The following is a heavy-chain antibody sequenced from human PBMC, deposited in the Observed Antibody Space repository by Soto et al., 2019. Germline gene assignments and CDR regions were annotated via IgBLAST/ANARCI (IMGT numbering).Heavy chain of an antibody. D-gene: IGHD3-22*01. CDR1: GGSISSSSYY. Sequence: QLQLQESGPGLVKPSETLSLTCTVSGGSISSSSYYWGWIRQPPGKGLEWIGSIYYSGSTYYNPSLKSRVPISVDTSKNQFSLKLSSVTAADTAVYYCARHSRSMARYYYDSSGYADYWGQGTLVTVSS. J-gene: IGHJ4*02. CDR2: IYYSGST. CDR3: ARHSRSMARYYYDSSGYADY. V-gene: IGHV4-39*01.